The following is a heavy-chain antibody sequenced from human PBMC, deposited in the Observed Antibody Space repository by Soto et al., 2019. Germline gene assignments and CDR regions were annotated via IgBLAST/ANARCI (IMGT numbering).Heavy chain of an antibody. Sequence: GGSLRLSCAAAGFTFSSHWMHWVRQAPGKGLVWVSRISGDGSSTNYADSVKGRFSISRDNAKNTLFVQMNSLRAEDTAVYYCARGYSSNWQNVFDFWGQGTMVTVSS. CDR1: GFTFSSHW. J-gene: IGHJ3*01. CDR2: ISGDGSST. V-gene: IGHV3-74*01. D-gene: IGHD6-13*01. CDR3: ARGYSSNWQNVFDF.